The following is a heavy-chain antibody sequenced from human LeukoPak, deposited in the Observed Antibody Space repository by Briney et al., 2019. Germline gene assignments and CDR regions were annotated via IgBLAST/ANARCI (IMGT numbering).Heavy chain of an antibody. CDR3: ARILNYCSSTSCFFYYYYMDV. Sequence: SVKVFCKASGGTFSSYAISWVRQAPGQGLEWMGRIIPIFGTANYAQKFQGRVTITADKSTSTAYMELSSLRSEDTAVYYCARILNYCSSTSCFFYYYYMDVWGKGTTVTVSS. V-gene: IGHV1-69*06. D-gene: IGHD2-2*01. CDR1: GGTFSSYA. CDR2: IIPIFGTA. J-gene: IGHJ6*03.